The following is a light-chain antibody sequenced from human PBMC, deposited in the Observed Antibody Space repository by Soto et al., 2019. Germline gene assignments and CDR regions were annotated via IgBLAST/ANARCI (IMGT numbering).Light chain of an antibody. J-gene: IGLJ2*01. V-gene: IGLV2-14*01. CDR3: NSYTTSSPV. CDR2: EVN. Sequence: QSVLTQPASVSGSPGQSITISCTGTSGDVGAYNYVSWYQQHPGKAPKLIIYEVNNRPSGVSSRFSGSKSGNTASLTISGLQTEDEGDYYCNSYTTSSPVFGGGTKLTVL. CDR1: SGDVGAYNY.